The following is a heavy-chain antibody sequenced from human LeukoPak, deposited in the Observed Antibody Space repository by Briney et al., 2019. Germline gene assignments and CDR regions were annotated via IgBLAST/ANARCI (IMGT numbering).Heavy chain of an antibody. Sequence: GGSLRLSCAASGFTFSSYAMSWVRQAPGKGLEWVSAISGSGGSTYYADSVKGRFTISRDNSKNTLYLQMNSLRAEDTAVYYCAKAPIVVVPAGKNYYYYYMDVWGKGTTVTVSS. D-gene: IGHD2-2*01. V-gene: IGHV3-23*01. CDR1: GFTFSSYA. CDR3: AKAPIVVVPAGKNYYYYYMDV. CDR2: ISGSGGST. J-gene: IGHJ6*03.